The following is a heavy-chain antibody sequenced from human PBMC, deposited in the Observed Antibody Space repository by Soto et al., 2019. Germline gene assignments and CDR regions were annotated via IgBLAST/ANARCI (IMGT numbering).Heavy chain of an antibody. CDR2: IYYSGST. D-gene: IGHD3-10*01. Sequence: PSETLSLTCTVSGGSISSSSYYWGWIRQPPGKGLEWIGSIYYSGSTYYNPSLKSRVTISVDTSKNQFSLKLSSVTAADTAVYYCARQHSTMVRGVIIEPLDYWGQGTLVTVSS. J-gene: IGHJ4*02. CDR1: GGSISSSSYY. V-gene: IGHV4-39*01. CDR3: ARQHSTMVRGVIIEPLDY.